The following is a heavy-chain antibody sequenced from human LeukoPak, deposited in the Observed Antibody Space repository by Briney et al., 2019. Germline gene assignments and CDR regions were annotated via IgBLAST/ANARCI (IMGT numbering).Heavy chain of an antibody. Sequence: ASVKVSCKASGYTFTGYYMHWVRQAPGQGLEWMGWINPNSGGTSYAQKFQGRVTMTRDTSISTAYMELSRLRSDDTAVYYCASGDYYDSSEGTFDIWGQGTMVTVSS. J-gene: IGHJ3*02. D-gene: IGHD3-22*01. CDR3: ASGDYYDSSEGTFDI. CDR2: INPNSGGT. CDR1: GYTFTGYY. V-gene: IGHV1-2*02.